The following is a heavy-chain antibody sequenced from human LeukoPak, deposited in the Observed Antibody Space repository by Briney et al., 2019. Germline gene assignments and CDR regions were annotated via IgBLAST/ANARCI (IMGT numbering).Heavy chain of an antibody. J-gene: IGHJ4*02. CDR3: ASKVDYGGKVLGC. V-gene: IGHV1-18*01. CDR2: IHPYNGNK. D-gene: IGHD4-23*01. CDR1: GYTFTTYG. Sequence: GASVKVPCKASGYTFTTYGISWERQAPGQALEWMGWIHPYNGNKNYAQMLQGKVTMPTDTSTSTAYMELGSLRSDDTAVYYCASKVDYGGKVLGCWGQGTLVTVSS.